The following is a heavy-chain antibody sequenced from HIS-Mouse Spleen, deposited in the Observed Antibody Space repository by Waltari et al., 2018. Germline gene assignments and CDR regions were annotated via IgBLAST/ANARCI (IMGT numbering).Heavy chain of an antibody. Sequence: QLQLQESGPGLVKPSETLSLTCTVSGGSISSSSYYWGWIRQPPGKGLEWIGSIYYSGSPYYTPSLKSRVTISVDTSKNQVSLKLSSVTAADTAVYYCAREIPYSSSWYDWYFDLWGRGTLVTVSS. CDR3: AREIPYSSSWYDWYFDL. V-gene: IGHV4-39*07. CDR1: GGSISSSSYY. J-gene: IGHJ2*01. D-gene: IGHD6-13*01. CDR2: IYYSGSP.